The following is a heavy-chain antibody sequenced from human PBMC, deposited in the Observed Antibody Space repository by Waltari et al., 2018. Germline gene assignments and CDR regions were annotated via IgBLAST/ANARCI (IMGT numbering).Heavy chain of an antibody. J-gene: IGHJ4*02. V-gene: IGHV3-21*01. CDR3: ARDLQYDSSGRHDY. CDR2: ISSSSSYI. Sequence: EVQLVESGGGLVKPGGSLRLSCAASGFTFSSSSMNWVRQAPGKGLEWVSSISSSSSYIYYADSVKGRFTISRDNAKNSLYLQMNSLRAEDTAVYYCARDLQYDSSGRHDYWGQGTLVTVSS. D-gene: IGHD3-22*01. CDR1: GFTFSSSS.